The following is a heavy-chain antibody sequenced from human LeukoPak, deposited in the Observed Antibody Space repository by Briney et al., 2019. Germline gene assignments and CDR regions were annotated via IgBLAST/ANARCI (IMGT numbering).Heavy chain of an antibody. J-gene: IGHJ6*04. D-gene: IGHD3-9*01. CDR1: GGSISSGGYY. V-gene: IGHV4-31*03. CDR2: IYYSGST. CDR3: AREGEDDILTGNGMDV. Sequence: SQTLSLTCTVSGGSISSGGYYWGWIRQHPGKGLEWIGYIYYSGSTYYNPSLKSRVTISVDTSKNQFSLKLSSVTAADTAVYYCAREGEDDILTGNGMDVWGKWTTVTVSS.